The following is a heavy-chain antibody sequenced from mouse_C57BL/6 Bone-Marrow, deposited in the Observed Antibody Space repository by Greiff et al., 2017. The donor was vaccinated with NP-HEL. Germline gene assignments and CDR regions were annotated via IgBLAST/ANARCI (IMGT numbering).Heavy chain of an antibody. CDR1: GYAFSSSW. CDR3: ARWGLPDY. V-gene: IGHV1-82*01. D-gene: IGHD3-1*01. Sequence: VQLQQSGPELVKPGASVKISCKASGYAFSSSWMNWVKQRPGKGLEWIGRIYPGDGDTKYNGKFKGKATLTADKSSSTAYMQLSSLTSEDSAVYFCARWGLPDYWGQGTTLTVSS. J-gene: IGHJ2*01. CDR2: IYPGDGDT.